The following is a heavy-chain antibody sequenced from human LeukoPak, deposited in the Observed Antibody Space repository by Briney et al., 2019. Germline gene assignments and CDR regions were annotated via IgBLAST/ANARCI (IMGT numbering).Heavy chain of an antibody. CDR3: ARDVGNNYYGSGSSNWFDP. CDR1: GGSFSGYY. D-gene: IGHD3-10*01. Sequence: PSETLSLTCAVYGGSFSGYYWSWIRRPPGKGLEWIGEINHSGSTNYNPSLKSRVTISVDTSKNQFSLKPSSVTAADTAVYYCARDVGNNYYGSGSSNWFDPWGQGTLVTVSS. V-gene: IGHV4-34*01. CDR2: INHSGST. J-gene: IGHJ5*02.